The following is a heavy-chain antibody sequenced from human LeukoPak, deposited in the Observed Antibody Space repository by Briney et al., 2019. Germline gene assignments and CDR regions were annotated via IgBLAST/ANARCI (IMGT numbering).Heavy chain of an antibody. CDR2: IIPIFGTA. D-gene: IGHD3-9*01. CDR3: ARDPSITIFSSDAFDI. J-gene: IGHJ3*02. CDR1: GGTFSSYA. V-gene: IGHV1-69*13. Sequence: SVKVSCKASGGTFSSYAISWVRQAPGQGLEWMGGIIPIFGTANCAQKFQGRVTITADESTSTAYMELSSLRSEDTAVYYCARDPSITIFSSDAFDIWGQGTMVTVSS.